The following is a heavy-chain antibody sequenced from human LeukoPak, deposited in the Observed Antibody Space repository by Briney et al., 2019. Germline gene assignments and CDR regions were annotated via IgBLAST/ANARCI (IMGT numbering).Heavy chain of an antibody. Sequence: PGGSLRLSCSASGFTFSSYAMHWVRQAPGKGLEYVSAISSNGASTYYADSVKGRFTISRDNSKNTLYLQMGSLRAEGTAVYYCVKDGVLGWLQPAIKYSFDYWGQGTRVTVSS. CDR2: ISSNGAST. J-gene: IGHJ4*02. CDR3: VKDGVLGWLQPAIKYSFDY. CDR1: GFTFSSYA. D-gene: IGHD5-24*01. V-gene: IGHV3-64D*06.